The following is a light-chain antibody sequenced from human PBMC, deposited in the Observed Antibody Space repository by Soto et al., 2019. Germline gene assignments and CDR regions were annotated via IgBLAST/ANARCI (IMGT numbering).Light chain of an antibody. Sequence: DIQMTQSPSTLSSSIGDRVTITCRASHSLNGRLAWYRQRPGHAPDLLIYDVSTLGTGVPSRFSGTGSETEVTLTISGLQHDEFASYYCQQYNFYPTFGPGTTVEIK. J-gene: IGKJ1*01. CDR3: QQYNFYPT. CDR1: HSLNGR. V-gene: IGKV1-5*01. CDR2: DVS.